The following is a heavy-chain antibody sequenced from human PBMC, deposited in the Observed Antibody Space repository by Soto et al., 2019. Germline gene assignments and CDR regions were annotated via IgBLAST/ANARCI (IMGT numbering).Heavy chain of an antibody. J-gene: IGHJ6*02. CDR1: GFTFNSYG. D-gene: IGHD1-26*01. Sequence: GGSLRLSCAASGFTFNSYGMHWVRQGPGNGLEWVAFISYDSTKTYYADSVKSRFTISRDNSNSALYVQMNSLTGEDTAVYYCARTRSAGSDFHYYSLDVWGQGPTVTVSS. CDR2: ISYDSTKT. CDR3: ARTRSAGSDFHYYSLDV. V-gene: IGHV3-30*03.